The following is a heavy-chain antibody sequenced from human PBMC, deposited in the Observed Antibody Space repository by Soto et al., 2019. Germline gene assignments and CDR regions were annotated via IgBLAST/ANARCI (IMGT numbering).Heavy chain of an antibody. D-gene: IGHD6-6*01. V-gene: IGHV4-59*01. CDR2: VYNSGTT. CDR3: ARGGSSADY. Sequence: QVQLQESGPGLVKPSETLSLTCTVSGGSISGFYWSWIRQPPGKGLEWIGYVYNSGTTNYNPSLKSRVTISVDTSMNQFSLKLSSVTAADAAVYYCARGGSSADYWGQGTLVTVSS. J-gene: IGHJ4*02. CDR1: GGSISGFY.